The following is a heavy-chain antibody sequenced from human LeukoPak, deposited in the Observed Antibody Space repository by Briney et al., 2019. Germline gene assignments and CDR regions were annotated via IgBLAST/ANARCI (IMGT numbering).Heavy chain of an antibody. J-gene: IGHJ3*02. D-gene: IGHD3-22*01. CDR2: ISGSGGST. CDR3: AKVSSDSSGYYYFGFDAFDI. CDR1: GFTFSSYA. V-gene: IGHV3-23*01. Sequence: PGRALRRSCAASGFTFSSYAMSWVRQAPGKGLEWVSAISGSGGSTYYADSVKGRFTISRDNSKNTLYLQMNSLRAEDTAVYYCAKVSSDSSGYYYFGFDAFDIWGQGTMVTVSS.